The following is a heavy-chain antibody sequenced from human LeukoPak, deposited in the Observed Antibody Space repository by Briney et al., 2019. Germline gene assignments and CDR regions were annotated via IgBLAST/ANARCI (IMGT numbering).Heavy chain of an antibody. CDR2: IYPGDCDT. Sequence: GGSLQICCEGAGYIFSSYWIGWGRQLPGKGGEGRGGIYPGDCDTRYSPSFQGQVTISADKSIRTAYLQWTSLKASDTAMYYCARLSGHAFDIWGQGPMVTVSS. CDR3: ARLSGHAFDI. D-gene: IGHD6-25*01. CDR1: GYIFSSYW. V-gene: IGHV5-51*01. J-gene: IGHJ3*02.